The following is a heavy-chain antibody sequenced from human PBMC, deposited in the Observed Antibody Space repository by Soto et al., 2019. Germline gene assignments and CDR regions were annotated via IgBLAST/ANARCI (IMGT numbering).Heavy chain of an antibody. Sequence: LGESLKISCKGSGYTFTNYWVGWVRQMPGKGLEWMGIIYPGDSDTKYSPSLQGQVSISADTSISTAYLQWTSLKASDTAMYYCARSRRGAYSSGWYSPSGYYNYGIDVWGQGTKVTVS. CDR1: GYTFTNYW. V-gene: IGHV5-51*01. D-gene: IGHD6-19*01. CDR3: ARSRRGAYSSGWYSPSGYYNYGIDV. CDR2: IYPGDSDT. J-gene: IGHJ6*02.